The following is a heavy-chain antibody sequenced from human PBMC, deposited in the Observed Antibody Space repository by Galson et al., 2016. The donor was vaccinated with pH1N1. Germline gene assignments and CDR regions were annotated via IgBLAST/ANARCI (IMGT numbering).Heavy chain of an antibody. CDR3: ARDRGGNFQSFDY. CDR1: GGSVATNTYY. V-gene: IGHV4-39*07. CDR2: IFYGGTT. J-gene: IGHJ4*02. D-gene: IGHD4-23*01. Sequence: SETLSLTCTVSGGSVATNTYYWGWIRQPPGKGLEWIGSIFYGGTTYYSPSLQSRVTVSMDTSNNQVSLTISSVTAADPAVYFCARDRGGNFQSFDYWGQGTLVAVSS.